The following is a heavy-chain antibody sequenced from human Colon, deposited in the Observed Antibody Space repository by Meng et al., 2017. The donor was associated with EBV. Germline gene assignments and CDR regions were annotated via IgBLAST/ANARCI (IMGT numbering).Heavy chain of an antibody. Sequence: QVQVQESGPGLVKPSQTLSLTCTVSGGSMSSGDYFWNWIRQPPGKGLEWIGYIYYSGNTYYNPSLKSRVTISIDTSKNQFSLKLSSVTAADTAVYYCARVGQWLPIDYWGQGTLVTVSS. CDR2: IYYSGNT. CDR1: GGSMSSGDYF. D-gene: IGHD6-19*01. CDR3: ARVGQWLPIDY. V-gene: IGHV4-30-4*01. J-gene: IGHJ4*02.